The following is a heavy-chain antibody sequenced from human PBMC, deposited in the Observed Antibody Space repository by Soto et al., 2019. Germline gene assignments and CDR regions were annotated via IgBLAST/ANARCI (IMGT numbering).Heavy chain of an antibody. Sequence: QVQLVQSGAEVKKPGASVKVSCKASGYTFTSYYMHWVRQAPGQGLEWMGIINPSGGSTSYAQKFQGRDNMTRGTSTSTVYMELSSLRSEDTAVYYWAGGGENGTTMGYYYYGMDVWGQGTTVTVSS. J-gene: IGHJ6*02. D-gene: IGHD1-7*01. CDR3: AGGGENGTTMGYYYYGMDV. CDR2: INPSGGST. CDR1: GYTFTSYY. V-gene: IGHV1-46*01.